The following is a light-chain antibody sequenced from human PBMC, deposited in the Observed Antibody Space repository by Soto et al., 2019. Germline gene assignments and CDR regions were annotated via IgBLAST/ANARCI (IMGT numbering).Light chain of an antibody. Sequence: QSVLTQPPSASGTPGQRVTISCSGSSSNIGSNTVNWYQQLPGTAPKLLIYSNNQRPSGVPDRFSGSKSGTSASLAISGLQFEDEADYYCAAWDDSLNDHVVFGGGTKLTVL. CDR2: SNN. V-gene: IGLV1-44*01. CDR1: SSNIGSNT. CDR3: AAWDDSLNDHVV. J-gene: IGLJ2*01.